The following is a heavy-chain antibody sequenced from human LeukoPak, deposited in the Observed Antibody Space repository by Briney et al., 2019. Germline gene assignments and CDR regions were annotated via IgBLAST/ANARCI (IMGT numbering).Heavy chain of an antibody. V-gene: IGHV3-30*02. CDR2: IRYDGGNK. J-gene: IGHJ4*02. CDR3: AKDRGDGYPTHFDY. D-gene: IGHD5-24*01. CDR1: GLTFTRYA. Sequence: GGSLRLSCAASGLTFTRYAMHWVRQAPGKGLEWVAFIRYDGGNKYYADSVKGRFTISRDNSKNTLYLQMNSLRAEDTAVYYCAKDRGDGYPTHFDYWGQGTLVTVSS.